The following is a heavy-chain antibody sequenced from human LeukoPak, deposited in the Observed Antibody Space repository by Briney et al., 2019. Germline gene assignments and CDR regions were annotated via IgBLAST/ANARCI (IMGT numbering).Heavy chain of an antibody. D-gene: IGHD4-17*01. V-gene: IGHV1-69*01. J-gene: IGHJ2*01. CDR1: GGTFSSYT. CDR3: ARAVTTGYFDL. CDR2: IIPIFGTA. Sequence: SVKVSCKASGGTFSSYTINWVRQAPGQGLEWMGGIIPIFGTANYAQKFQGRVTITADESTSTAYMELRSLRSDDTAVYYCARAVTTGYFDLWGRGTLVTVSS.